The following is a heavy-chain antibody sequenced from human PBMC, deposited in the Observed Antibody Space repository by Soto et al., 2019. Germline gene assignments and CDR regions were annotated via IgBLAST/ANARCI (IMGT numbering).Heavy chain of an antibody. D-gene: IGHD2-15*01. Sequence: QVQLVESGGGLVKPGGSLRLSCAASGFTFSDYYMSWIRQAPGKGLEWVSYISSSSSYTNYADSVKGRFTISRDSAKNSLYLQMNSLRAEDTAVYYCARDLTARPTALSVDYHYGMDVWGQGTTVTVSS. CDR1: GFTFSDYY. CDR2: ISSSSSYT. CDR3: ARDLTARPTALSVDYHYGMDV. J-gene: IGHJ6*02. V-gene: IGHV3-11*05.